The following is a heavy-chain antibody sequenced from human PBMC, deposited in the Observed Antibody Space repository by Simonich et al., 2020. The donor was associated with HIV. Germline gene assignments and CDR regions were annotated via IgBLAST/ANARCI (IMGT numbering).Heavy chain of an antibody. V-gene: IGHV5-51*01. D-gene: IGHD7-27*01. CDR1: GYSFTSYW. CDR2: IYPGDSDT. J-gene: IGHJ5*02. CDR3: AKSNGNWFDP. Sequence: EVQLVQSGAEVKTPGESLQISCKGSGYSFTSYWVVCGRQMTGKGLELMGIIYPGDSDTKYSPSFQGQVTISADKYISTAYLQWSSLKASDTAMYYCAKSNGNWFDPWGRGTLVTVSS.